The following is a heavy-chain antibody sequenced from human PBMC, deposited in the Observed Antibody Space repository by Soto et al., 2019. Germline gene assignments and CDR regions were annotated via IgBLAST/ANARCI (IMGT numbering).Heavy chain of an antibody. CDR3: AKGRSYYYYYGVDV. CDR2: INQDESEK. Sequence: GGSLRLSCAASGFTFSSFWMTWVRQPPGKGLEWVANINQDESEKYYVDSVKGRFTISRDNAKNSLYLQMNSLRAEDTALYYCAKGRSYYYYYGVDVWGQGTTVTVSS. J-gene: IGHJ6*02. CDR1: GFTFSSFW. V-gene: IGHV3-7*03.